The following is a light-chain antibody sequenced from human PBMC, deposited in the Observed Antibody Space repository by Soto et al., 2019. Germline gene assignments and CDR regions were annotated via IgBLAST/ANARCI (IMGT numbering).Light chain of an antibody. CDR2: WAS. CDR1: QRVLYSSNGKNY. V-gene: IGKV4-1*01. CDR3: QQYDTLPIT. J-gene: IGKJ5*01. Sequence: DIVLTQSPDSLAVSLGGRATIKCKSSQRVLYSSNGKNYLAWYQQKPGQPPNLLIYWASTRKSGVPDRFSGSGSGTDFTLTISSLQAEDVAVYYCQQYDTLPITFGQGTRLEIK.